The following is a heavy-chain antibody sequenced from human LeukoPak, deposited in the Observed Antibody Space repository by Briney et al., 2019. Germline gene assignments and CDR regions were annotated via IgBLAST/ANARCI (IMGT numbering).Heavy chain of an antibody. J-gene: IGHJ4*02. Sequence: PSETLSLTCAVYGGSFSDYYWSWIRQPPGKGLEWIGEVNHSGNTNYNPSLKSRVTISVDTSKNQFSLKLSSVTAADTAAYYCAREGTVSFFDYWGQGTLVTVSS. D-gene: IGHD1-7*01. CDR1: GGSFSDYY. CDR2: VNHSGNT. CDR3: AREGTVSFFDY. V-gene: IGHV4-34*01.